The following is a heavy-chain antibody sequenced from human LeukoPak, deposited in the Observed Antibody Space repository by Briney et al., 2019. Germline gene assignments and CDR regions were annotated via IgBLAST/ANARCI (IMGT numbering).Heavy chain of an antibody. J-gene: IGHJ3*02. CDR2: ISYDGGNI. CDR1: GFIFSSYG. CDR3: AKRGYCRGGTCFSHDAFDI. Sequence: GGSLRLSCAASGFIFSSYGMHWVRQAPGKGLEWVAVISYDGGNISYTDSVKGRFTVSRDNSKNTLYLQMNSLRAEDTAVYYCAKRGYCRGGTCFSHDAFDIWGQGTMVTVSS. D-gene: IGHD2-15*01. V-gene: IGHV3-30*18.